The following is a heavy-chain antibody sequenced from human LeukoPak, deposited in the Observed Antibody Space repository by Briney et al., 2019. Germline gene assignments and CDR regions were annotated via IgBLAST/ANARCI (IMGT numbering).Heavy chain of an antibody. D-gene: IGHD3-10*01. CDR3: ARVPTMVRGVVDY. J-gene: IGHJ4*02. V-gene: IGHV3-53*01. CDR1: GFTFRNYG. Sequence: GGSLRLSCAASGFTFRNYGMHWVRQAPGKGLEWVSVIYSGGSTYYADSVKGRFTISRDNSKNTLYLQMNSLRAEDTAVYYCARVPTMVRGVVDYWGQGTLVTVSS. CDR2: IYSGGST.